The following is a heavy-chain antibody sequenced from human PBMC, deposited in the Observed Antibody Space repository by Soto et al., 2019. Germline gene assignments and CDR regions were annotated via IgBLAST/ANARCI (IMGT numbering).Heavy chain of an antibody. CDR2: IYSGGST. V-gene: IGHV3-53*02. J-gene: IGHJ4*02. Sequence: EVQLVETGGGLIQPGGSLRLSCAASGFTVSSNYMSWVRQAPGKGLEWVSVIYSGGSTYYADSVKGRFTISRDNSKNTLYLQMNSLRAEDTAVYYCAWSHYGSGSYYLSYWGQGTLVTVSS. D-gene: IGHD3-10*01. CDR1: GFTVSSNY. CDR3: AWSHYGSGSYYLSY.